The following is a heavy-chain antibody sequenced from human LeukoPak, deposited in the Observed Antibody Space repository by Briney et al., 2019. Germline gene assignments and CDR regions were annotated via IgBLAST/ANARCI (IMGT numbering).Heavy chain of an antibody. V-gene: IGHV3-48*02. D-gene: IGHD2-2*02. CDR3: ARGPAAIPWHLRFDY. CDR1: GFTISSYS. CDR2: ISSSSSTI. J-gene: IGHJ4*02. Sequence: PGVSLRLSCAASGFTISSYSMNWVRQAPGKGLEWVSYISSSSSTIYYADSVKGRFTISRDNAKNSLYLQMNSLRDEDTAVYYCARGPAAIPWHLRFDYWGQGTLVTVSS.